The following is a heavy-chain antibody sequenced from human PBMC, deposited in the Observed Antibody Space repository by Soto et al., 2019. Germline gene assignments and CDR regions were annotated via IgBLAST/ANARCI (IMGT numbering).Heavy chain of an antibody. J-gene: IGHJ4*02. V-gene: IGHV3-30*18. Sequence: GESLKISCAASGFTFSSYGMHWVRQAPGKGLEWVAVISYDGSNKYYADSVKGRFTISRDNSKNTLYLQMNSLRAEDTAVYYCAKDGSGWYYFDYWGQGTLVTVSS. CDR2: ISYDGSNK. CDR3: AKDGSGWYYFDY. D-gene: IGHD6-19*01. CDR1: GFTFSSYG.